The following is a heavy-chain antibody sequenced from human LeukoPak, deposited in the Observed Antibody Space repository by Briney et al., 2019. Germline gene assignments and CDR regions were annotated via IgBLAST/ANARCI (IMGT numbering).Heavy chain of an antibody. CDR3: ARSIGDYYDSSGLDH. CDR1: GGSIRSSYYY. Sequence: SETLSLTCTVSGGSIRSSYYYWGWVRQPPGKGLEWIGSIYDSGSTYYNPSLKSRVTISVDTSKNQFSLKLNSVTAADTAVYYCARSIGDYYDSSGLDHWGQGTLVTVSS. V-gene: IGHV4-39*01. J-gene: IGHJ5*02. D-gene: IGHD3-22*01. CDR2: IYDSGST.